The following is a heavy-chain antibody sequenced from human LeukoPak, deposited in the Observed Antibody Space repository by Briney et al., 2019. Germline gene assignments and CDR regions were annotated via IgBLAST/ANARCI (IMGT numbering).Heavy chain of an antibody. D-gene: IGHD6-19*01. Sequence: SETLSLTCTVSGGSISSSSYYWGWIRQPPGKGLEWIGSIYYSGSTNYNPSLKSRVTISVDTSKNQFSLKLSSVTAADTAVYYCARQGYSSGWYPNWFDPWGQGTLVTVSS. J-gene: IGHJ5*02. CDR1: GGSISSSSYY. CDR2: IYYSGST. V-gene: IGHV4-39*07. CDR3: ARQGYSSGWYPNWFDP.